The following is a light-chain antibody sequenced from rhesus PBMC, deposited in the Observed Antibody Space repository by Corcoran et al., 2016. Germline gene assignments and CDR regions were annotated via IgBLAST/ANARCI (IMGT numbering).Light chain of an antibody. J-gene: IGKJ2*01. CDR2: ASS. V-gene: IGKV1-33*02. CDR3: QQGYSTPYS. CDR1: QGISNA. Sequence: DIQMSQSPSSLSASVGDKVTITCRASQGISNALAWYQQKPGKAPKLLLYASSSLESGVPSRFSGSRSGTDFTRTISSLRPEDFAAYDCQQGYSTPYSFGQGTKVEIK.